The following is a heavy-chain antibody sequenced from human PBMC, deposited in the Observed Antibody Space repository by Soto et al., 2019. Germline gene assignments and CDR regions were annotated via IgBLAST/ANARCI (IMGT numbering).Heavy chain of an antibody. CDR1: GFTFSSYA. CDR2: ISYDGSNK. V-gene: IGHV3-30-3*01. D-gene: IGHD5-18*01. J-gene: IGHJ6*02. CDR3: ARVPLSVDTAMYDDYYYGMDV. Sequence: GGSLRLSCAASGFTFSSYAMHWVRQAPGKGLEWVAVISYDGSNKYYADSVKGRFTISRDNSKNTLYLQMNSLRAEDTAVYYCARVPLSVDTAMYDDYYYGMDVWGQGTTVTVSS.